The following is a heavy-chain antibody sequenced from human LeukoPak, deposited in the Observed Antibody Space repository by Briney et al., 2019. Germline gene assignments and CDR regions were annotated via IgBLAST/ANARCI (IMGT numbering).Heavy chain of an antibody. D-gene: IGHD3-10*01. Sequence: SETLSLTCTVSGGSISSSSYYWGWIRQPPGKGLEWIGSIYYSGSTYYNPSLKSRVTISVDTSKNQFSLKLSSVTAADTAVYYCAREGTRTLFDYWGQGTLVTASS. V-gene: IGHV4-39*07. CDR3: AREGTRTLFDY. CDR1: GGSISSSSYY. J-gene: IGHJ4*02. CDR2: IYYSGST.